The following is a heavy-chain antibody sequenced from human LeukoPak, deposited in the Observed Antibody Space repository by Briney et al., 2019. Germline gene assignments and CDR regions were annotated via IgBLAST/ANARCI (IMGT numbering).Heavy chain of an antibody. V-gene: IGHV3-64*01. J-gene: IGHJ3*02. D-gene: IGHD5-24*01. CDR3: ARGVVEMATISDAFDI. Sequence: GGSLRLSCAASGFTFSSYAMHWVRQAPGKGLEYVSAISSNGGSTYYANSVKGRFTISRDNSKNTLYLQMGSLRAEDMAVYYCARGVVEMATISDAFDIWGQGTMVTVSS. CDR1: GFTFSSYA. CDR2: ISSNGGST.